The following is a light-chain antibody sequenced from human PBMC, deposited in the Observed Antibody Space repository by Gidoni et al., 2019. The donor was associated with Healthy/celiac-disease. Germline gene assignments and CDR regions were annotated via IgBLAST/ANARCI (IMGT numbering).Light chain of an antibody. CDR3: QQYNSYSSFT. CDR2: DAS. V-gene: IGKV1-5*01. CDR1: QSISSW. Sequence: DIQMTQSPSTLSASVGDRVTITCRASQSISSWLAWYQQKPGKAPKLLIYDASSLESGGPSRFSGSGSGTEFTLTISSLQPDDFATYYCQQYNSYSSFTFGPGTKVDIK. J-gene: IGKJ3*01.